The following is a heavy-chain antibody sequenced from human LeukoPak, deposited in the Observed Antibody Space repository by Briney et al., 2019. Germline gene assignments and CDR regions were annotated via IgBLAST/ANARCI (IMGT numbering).Heavy chain of an antibody. V-gene: IGHV5-51*01. CDR3: ARHASIAASPYNWFDP. D-gene: IGHD2-15*01. Sequence: GESLKISCKGSGYSFTSYWIGWVRQMPGKGLEWMGIIYPGDSDTRYSPSFQGQVTISADKSISTAYLRWSSLKASDTAMYYCARHASIAASPYNWFDPWGQGTLVTVSS. J-gene: IGHJ5*02. CDR2: IYPGDSDT. CDR1: GYSFTSYW.